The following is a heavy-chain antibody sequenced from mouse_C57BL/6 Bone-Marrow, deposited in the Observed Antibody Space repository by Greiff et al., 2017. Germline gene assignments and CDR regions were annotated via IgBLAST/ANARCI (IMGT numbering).Heavy chain of an antibody. CDR3: AKHEATDYDYDDYAMDY. Sequence: VMLVESGPGLVAPSQSLSITCTVSGFSLTSYGVDWVRQPPGKGLEWLGVIWGGGSTNYNSALMSRLSISKDNSKSQVFLKMNSLQTDDTAMYYCAKHEATDYDYDDYAMDYWGQGTSVTVSS. CDR2: IWGGGST. J-gene: IGHJ4*01. V-gene: IGHV2-9*01. D-gene: IGHD2-4*01. CDR1: GFSLTSYG.